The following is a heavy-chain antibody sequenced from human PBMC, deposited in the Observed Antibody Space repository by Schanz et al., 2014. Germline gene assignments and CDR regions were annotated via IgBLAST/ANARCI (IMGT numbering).Heavy chain of an antibody. J-gene: IGHJ4*02. CDR1: EYSFTSYS. V-gene: IGHV1-3*04. CDR2: INTGSGDT. D-gene: IGHD3-3*01. CDR3: ARDAAECDDVLSEEEY. Sequence: QVHLVQSGAEVKRPGASVKVSCKASEYSFTSYSMHWVRQAPGQRLEWMGWINTGSGDTKYSQNFQGRVTITRDTAASTGYMELSSLRSEDTAVYYCARDAAECDDVLSEEEYWGQGTRGTVSA.